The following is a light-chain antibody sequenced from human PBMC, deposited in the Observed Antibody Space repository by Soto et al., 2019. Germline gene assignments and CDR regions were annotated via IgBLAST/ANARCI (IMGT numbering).Light chain of an antibody. CDR1: QSISSW. Sequence: KVTKSPSTLSATVGDRVTITCRASQSISSWLAWYQQKPGKAPNLLIYKASSLESGVPSRFSGSGSGTEFTLAISSLQPDDFATYYCQHYNSHSKAFGEGTKVDIK. CDR2: KAS. J-gene: IGKJ4*01. V-gene: IGKV1-5*03. CDR3: QHYNSHSKA.